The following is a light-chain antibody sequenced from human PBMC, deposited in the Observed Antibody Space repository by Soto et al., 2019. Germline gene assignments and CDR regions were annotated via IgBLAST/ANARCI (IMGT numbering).Light chain of an antibody. J-gene: IGLJ3*02. CDR1: SGSVSTSYY. Sequence: QTVVTQEPSFSVSPGGTVTLTCGLSSGSVSTSYYPSWYQQTPGQTPRALIYSTNTPSSGVPDRFSGSILGSKAALTITGAQADDESDYYCVLYMGSGIWVFGGGTKLTVL. CDR3: VLYMGSGIWV. V-gene: IGLV8-61*01. CDR2: STN.